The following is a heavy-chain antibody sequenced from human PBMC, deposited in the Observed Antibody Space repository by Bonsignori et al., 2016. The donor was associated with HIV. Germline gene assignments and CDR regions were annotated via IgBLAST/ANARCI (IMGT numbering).Heavy chain of an antibody. D-gene: IGHD6-19*01. CDR3: ARDYSDWSKGLDY. J-gene: IGHJ4*02. Sequence: QVQLVQSGAEVKKPGSSVKVSCTASAGTFDTFPITWVRQAPGQGLEWMGRIVPLVGIKNYAQKFQGRVTFTADTSTDTAYLEVSALTYEDTAIYYCARDYSDWSKGLDYWGQGTLVTVSS. V-gene: IGHV1-69*04. CDR2: IVPLVGIK. CDR1: AGTFDTFP.